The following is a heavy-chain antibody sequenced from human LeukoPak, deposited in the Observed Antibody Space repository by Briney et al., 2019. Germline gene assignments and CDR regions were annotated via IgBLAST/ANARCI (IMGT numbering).Heavy chain of an antibody. V-gene: IGHV3-30*02. CDR3: AKDPRDFDY. Sequence: GGSLRLSCAASGFTFSSYGMHWVRQAPGKGLEWVAFIRYDGGNKYYADSVKGRFTISRDNSKNTLYLQMNSLRAEDTAVYYCAKDPRDFDYWGQGTLVTVPS. CDR2: IRYDGGNK. CDR1: GFTFSSYG. J-gene: IGHJ4*02.